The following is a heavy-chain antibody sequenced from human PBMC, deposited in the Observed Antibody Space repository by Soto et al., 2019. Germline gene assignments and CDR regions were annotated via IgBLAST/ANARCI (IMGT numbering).Heavy chain of an antibody. J-gene: IGHJ4*02. Sequence: QVQLVESGGGVVQPGMSLRLSCAASGFTFSSYGMHWVRQAPGKGLEWVAVISYDGSNKYYADSVKGRFTISRDNSKNTLYLQMTTLRTEDTAVYYCARAGGLLLGYWGQGSLVTVSS. CDR3: ARAGGLLLGY. CDR1: GFTFSSYG. CDR2: ISYDGSNK. V-gene: IGHV3-30*03. D-gene: IGHD2-15*01.